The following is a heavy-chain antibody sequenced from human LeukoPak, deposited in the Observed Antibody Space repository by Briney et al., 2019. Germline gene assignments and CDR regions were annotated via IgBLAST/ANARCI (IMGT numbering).Heavy chain of an antibody. V-gene: IGHV4-34*01. CDR3: ARVRWDCSSTSCRDY. CDR2: MNLSGRT. J-gene: IGHJ4*02. D-gene: IGHD2-2*01. Sequence: SVRQPPGKGIEWLGVMNLSGRTTYNPSLKSRVNISVDTYKNQFSLKLSSVTAADTAVYYCARVRWDCSSTSCRDYWGQGTLVTVSS.